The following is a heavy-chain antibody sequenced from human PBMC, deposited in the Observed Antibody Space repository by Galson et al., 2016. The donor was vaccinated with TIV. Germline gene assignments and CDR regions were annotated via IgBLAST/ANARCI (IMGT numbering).Heavy chain of an antibody. V-gene: IGHV4-30-2*06. Sequence: TLSLTCAVSGGSVSSVGYSWNWIRQSEGKGLEWIGFIYHSGNTYYNPSLKSRVTISLDGSKNQFSLSLTSVTAADTALYFCARRGSSSGAFDFWGQGILVTVSS. CDR3: ARRGSSSGAFDF. J-gene: IGHJ4*02. CDR2: IYHSGNT. CDR1: GGSVSSVGYS. D-gene: IGHD6-6*01.